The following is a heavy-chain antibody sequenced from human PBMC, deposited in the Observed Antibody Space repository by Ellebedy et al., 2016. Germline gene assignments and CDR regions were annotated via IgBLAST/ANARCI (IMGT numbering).Heavy chain of an antibody. CDR3: ARDSPFDP. CDR1: GGFISSSSYY. J-gene: IGHJ5*02. V-gene: IGHV4-39*02. Sequence: SETLSLTCTVSGGFISSSSYYWGWIRQPPGKGLEWIGSIYYSGSTYYNPSLKSRVTISVDTSKNQFSLKLSSVTAADTAVYYCARDSPFDPWGQGTLVTVSS. CDR2: IYYSGST.